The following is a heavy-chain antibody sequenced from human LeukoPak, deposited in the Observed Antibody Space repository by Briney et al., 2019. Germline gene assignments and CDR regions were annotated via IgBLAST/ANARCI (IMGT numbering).Heavy chain of an antibody. CDR3: AHVVTYDYVWGSYRSPLSFFDY. V-gene: IGHV2-5*01. CDR1: GFSLSTSGVG. D-gene: IGHD3-16*02. Sequence: SGPTLVNPTQTLTLTCTFSGFSLSTSGVGVGWIRQPPGKALEWLALIYWNDDRRYSPSLKSRLTITKDTSKNQVVLTMTNMDPVDTATYYCAHVVTYDYVWGSYRSPLSFFDYWGQGTLVTVSS. CDR2: IYWNDDR. J-gene: IGHJ4*02.